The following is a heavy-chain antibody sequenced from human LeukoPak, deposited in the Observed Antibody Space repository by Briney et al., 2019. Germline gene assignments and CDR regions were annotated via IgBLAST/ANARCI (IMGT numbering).Heavy chain of an antibody. CDR1: GGTFSSYA. CDR3: ARGVEMATYAFDI. CDR2: IIPIFGTA. V-gene: IGHV1-69*13. J-gene: IGHJ3*02. D-gene: IGHD5-24*01. Sequence: ASVKVSCKASGGTFSSYAISWVRQAPGQGLEWMGGIIPIFGTANYAQKFQGRVTITADESTSTAYMELSSLRSEDTAVYYCARGVEMATYAFDIWGQGTMVTVSS.